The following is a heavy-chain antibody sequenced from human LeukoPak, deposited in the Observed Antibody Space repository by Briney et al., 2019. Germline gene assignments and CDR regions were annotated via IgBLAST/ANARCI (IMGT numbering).Heavy chain of an antibody. CDR1: GFDVSFNY. J-gene: IGHJ4*02. CDR3: ARVWFGYFFQ. D-gene: IGHD3-10*01. V-gene: IGHV3-53*01. CDR2: IHTGGTT. Sequence: GGSLRLSCAASGFDVSFNYVGWVRQAPGKGLEWVSVIHTGGTTHYVDSVKGRFTISIDTSNNTVYLQMNNVRAEDTGNYYCARVWFGYFFQWGQGALVTVSS.